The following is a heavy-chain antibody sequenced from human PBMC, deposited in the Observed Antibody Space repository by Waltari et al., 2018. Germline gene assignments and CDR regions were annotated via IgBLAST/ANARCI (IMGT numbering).Heavy chain of an antibody. Sequence: EVQLVESGGGLVKPGGSLRLSCAASGFTFSSYAMNWVRQAPGKGLEVGSSINSNSYIYYADSVKGRFTISRDNAKNSLYLQMNSLRAEDTAVYYCAREGGYCSGGSCRWFDPWGQGTLVTVSS. CDR2: INSNSYI. CDR1: GFTFSSYA. CDR3: AREGGYCSGGSCRWFDP. V-gene: IGHV3-21*01. D-gene: IGHD2-15*01. J-gene: IGHJ5*02.